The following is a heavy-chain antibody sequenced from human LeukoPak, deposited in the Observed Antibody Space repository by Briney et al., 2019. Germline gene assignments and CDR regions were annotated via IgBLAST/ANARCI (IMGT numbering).Heavy chain of an antibody. Sequence: SETLSLTCTVSGGSISSYYWSWIRQPPGKGLEWIGCIYYSGSTYYNQSLKSRVTISLDTSKNQFSLKLSSVTAADTAVYYCARGGSLTVTSNLYNYWGQGTLVTVSS. CDR2: IYYSGST. J-gene: IGHJ4*02. CDR3: ARGGSLTVTSNLYNY. CDR1: GGSISSYY. D-gene: IGHD4-17*01. V-gene: IGHV4-59*08.